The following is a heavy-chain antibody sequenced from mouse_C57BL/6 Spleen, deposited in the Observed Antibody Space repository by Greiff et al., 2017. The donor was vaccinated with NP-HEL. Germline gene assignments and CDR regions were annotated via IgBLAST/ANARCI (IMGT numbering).Heavy chain of an antibody. D-gene: IGHD1-1*01. Sequence: QVQLQQSGAELAKPGASVKLSCKASGYTFTSYWMHWVKQRPGQGLEWIGYINPSSGYTKYNQKFKDKATLTADTSSSTAYMQLSSLTYEDSAVYYCARGGSDARDYWGQGTSVTVSS. J-gene: IGHJ4*01. CDR2: INPSSGYT. CDR1: GYTFTSYW. CDR3: ARGGSDARDY. V-gene: IGHV1-7*01.